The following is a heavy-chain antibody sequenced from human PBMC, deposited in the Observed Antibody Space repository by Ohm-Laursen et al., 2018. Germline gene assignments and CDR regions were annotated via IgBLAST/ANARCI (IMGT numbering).Heavy chain of an antibody. D-gene: IGHD2-15*01. J-gene: IGHJ4*02. CDR3: AREVGFCSGGSCYSDY. Sequence: ATVKISCKSSGYTFTDYYIHWVRQAPGQGLEWMGWINPNTGGTNYAQKFQGRVTMTRDTSISTAYMELSRLTSDDTAVHYCAREVGFCSGGSCYSDYWGQGTLVTVSS. V-gene: IGHV1-2*02. CDR1: GYTFTDYY. CDR2: INPNTGGT.